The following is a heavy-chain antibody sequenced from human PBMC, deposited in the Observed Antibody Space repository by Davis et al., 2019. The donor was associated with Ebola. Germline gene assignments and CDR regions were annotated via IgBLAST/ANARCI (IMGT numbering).Heavy chain of an antibody. V-gene: IGHV4-59*08. CDR1: GGSISTYY. CDR2: IYYSGST. J-gene: IGHJ6*02. Sequence: GSLRLSCTVAGGSISTYYWSWIRQPPGKGLEWIGYIYYSGSTKYNSSLKSRVTISVDTSKNQFSLKLSSVTAADTAVYYCARHMAVAGLRYYYYGMDVWGQGTTVTVSS. D-gene: IGHD6-19*01. CDR3: ARHMAVAGLRYYYYGMDV.